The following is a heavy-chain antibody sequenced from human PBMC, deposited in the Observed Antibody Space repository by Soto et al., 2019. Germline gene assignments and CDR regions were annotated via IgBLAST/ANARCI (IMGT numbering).Heavy chain of an antibody. CDR3: ARYRIAAAGDKYFQH. CDR2: IYYSGST. Sequence: TSETLSLTCTVSGGSISSYYWSWIPQPPGKGLEWIGYIYYSGSTYYNPSLKSRVTISVDTSKNQFSLKLSSVTAADTAVYYCARYRIAAAGDKYFQHWGQGTLVTVSS. J-gene: IGHJ1*01. D-gene: IGHD6-13*01. CDR1: GGSISSYY. V-gene: IGHV4-59*04.